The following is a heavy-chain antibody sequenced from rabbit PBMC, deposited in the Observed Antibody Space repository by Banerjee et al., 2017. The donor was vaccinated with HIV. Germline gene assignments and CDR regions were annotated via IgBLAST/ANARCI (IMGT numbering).Heavy chain of an antibody. V-gene: IGHV1S45*01. CDR3: ARDLAGVIGWNFNL. J-gene: IGHJ4*01. Sequence: QEQLEESGGALVKPEGSLTLTCTASGFSFSSSYWICWVRQAPGKGLEWIACIDTHSSGSTYYANWAQGRFTISKTSSTTVTLQMTSLTAADTATYFCARDLAGVIGWNFNLWGQGTLVTVS. D-gene: IGHD4-1*01. CDR1: GFSFSSSYW. CDR2: IDTHSSGST.